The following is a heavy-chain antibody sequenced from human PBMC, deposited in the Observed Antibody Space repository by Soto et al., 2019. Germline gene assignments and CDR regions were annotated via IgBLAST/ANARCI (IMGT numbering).Heavy chain of an antibody. CDR2: INNSGGT. CDR3: ARVSQCKSYSDCFAWLDY. CDR1: GESFSGYY. V-gene: IGHV4-59*10. Sequence: SETLSLTCAVSGESFSGYYWTWIRQSPGKGLEWIGRINNSGGTNYNPSLKSRVTMSCDTSKSQFSLKLTSVTAADTAVYYCARVSQCKSYSDCFAWLDYWGQGTLVTVS. D-gene: IGHD3-9*01. J-gene: IGHJ4*02.